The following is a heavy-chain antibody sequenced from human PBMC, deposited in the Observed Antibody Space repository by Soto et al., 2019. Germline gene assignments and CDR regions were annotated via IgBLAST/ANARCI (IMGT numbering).Heavy chain of an antibody. J-gene: IGHJ4*02. CDR3: AKRYYDSSARYFDY. CDR2: FGGNGVST. CDR1: GFTFSNYG. V-gene: IGHV3-23*01. D-gene: IGHD3-22*01. Sequence: EVQLLESGGGLVQPGGSLRLSCAASGFTFSNYGMSWVRQAPGKGLEWVSTFGGNGVSTYYADSVKGRFTISRDNSKNTLYLQMNSLRAEDTAVYYCAKRYYDSSARYFDYWGQGTLVTVSS.